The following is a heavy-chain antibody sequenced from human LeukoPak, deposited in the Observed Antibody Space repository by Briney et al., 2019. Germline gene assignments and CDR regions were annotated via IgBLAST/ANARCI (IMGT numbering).Heavy chain of an antibody. V-gene: IGHV3-30-3*01. CDR1: GFTFSSYA. D-gene: IGHD3-3*01. CDR3: ARVMYDFWSGYYSSMYGMDV. J-gene: IGHJ6*02. CDR2: ISYDGSNK. Sequence: GRSLRLSCAASGFTFSSYAMHWVRQAPGKGLEWVAVISYDGSNKYYADSVKGRFTTSRDNSKNTLYLQMNSLRAEDTAVYYCARVMYDFWSGYYSSMYGMDVWGQGTTVTVSS.